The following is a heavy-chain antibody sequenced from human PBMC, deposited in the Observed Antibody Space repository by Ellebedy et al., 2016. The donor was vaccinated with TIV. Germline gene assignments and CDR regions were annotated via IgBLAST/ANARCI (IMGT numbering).Heavy chain of an antibody. CDR1: GVTFSTYA. CDR2: ITGGGGST. CDR3: AKMGINLIIVPIPVHYFDY. D-gene: IGHD3-22*01. J-gene: IGHJ4*02. V-gene: IGHV3-23*01. Sequence: PGGSLRLSCVASGVTFSTYAMGWVRQAPGKGLEWVSSITGGGGSTNYADSVEGRFTISRDTSKNTLYLQMNSLRAEDTAVYYCAKMGINLIIVPIPVHYFDYWGQGTLVTVSS.